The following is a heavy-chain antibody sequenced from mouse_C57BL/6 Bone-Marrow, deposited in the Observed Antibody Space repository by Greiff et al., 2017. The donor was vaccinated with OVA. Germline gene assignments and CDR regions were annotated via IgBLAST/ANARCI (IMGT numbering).Heavy chain of an antibody. CDR2: INPGSGGT. V-gene: IGHV1-54*01. CDR3: ASWNYGSFDY. CDR1: GYAFTNYL. Sequence: QVQLKESGAELVRPGTSVKVSCKASGYAFTNYLIEWVKQRPGQGLEWIGVINPGSGGTNYNEKFKGKATLTADKSSSTAYMQLSSLTSEDSAVYFCASWNYGSFDYWGQGTTLTVSS. J-gene: IGHJ2*01. D-gene: IGHD1-1*01.